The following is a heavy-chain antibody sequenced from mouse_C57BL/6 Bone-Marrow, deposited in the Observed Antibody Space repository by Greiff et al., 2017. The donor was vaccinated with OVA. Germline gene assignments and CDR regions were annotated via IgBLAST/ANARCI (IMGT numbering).Heavy chain of an antibody. CDR1: GFTFSSYG. D-gene: IGHD1-1*01. CDR2: ISRGGSYT. J-gene: IGHJ4*01. V-gene: IGHV5-6*01. CDR3: ARHCYDSHYYAMDY. Sequence: EVQLMESGGDLVKPGGSLKLSCAASGFTFSSYGMSWVRQTPDKRLEWVATISRGGSYTYYPDSVKGRFTISRDNATNTLYLQLSSLKSEDTAMYYCARHCYDSHYYAMDYWGQGTSVTVSS.